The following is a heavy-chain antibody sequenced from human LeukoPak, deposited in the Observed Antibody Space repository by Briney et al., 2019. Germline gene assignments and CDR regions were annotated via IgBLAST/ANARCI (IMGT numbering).Heavy chain of an antibody. J-gene: IGHJ5*02. CDR1: GGSISSSSYF. D-gene: IGHD2-15*01. V-gene: IGHV4-39*01. Sequence: PSETLSLTCTVSGGSISSSSYFWGWIRQPPGKGLEWIGSIYYSGNTYYNPSLKSRVTISVDTSNNQFSLKLNSVTAADTAVYYCARQTAYCRGGSCYPNWFDPGGQGTLVTVSS. CDR2: IYYSGNT. CDR3: ARQTAYCRGGSCYPNWFDP.